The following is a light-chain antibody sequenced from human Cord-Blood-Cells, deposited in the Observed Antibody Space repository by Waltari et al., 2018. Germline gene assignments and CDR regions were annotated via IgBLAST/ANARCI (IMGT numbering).Light chain of an antibody. Sequence: SYELTQPPSVSVSPGQTARITCSGEKLGDKYACWSQQKPGQSPVLVIYQDSKRPSGIPERFSGSNSGNTATLTISGTQAMDEADYYCQAWDSSTVVFGGGTKLTVL. CDR3: QAWDSSTVV. J-gene: IGLJ2*01. CDR1: KLGDKY. CDR2: QDS. V-gene: IGLV3-1*01.